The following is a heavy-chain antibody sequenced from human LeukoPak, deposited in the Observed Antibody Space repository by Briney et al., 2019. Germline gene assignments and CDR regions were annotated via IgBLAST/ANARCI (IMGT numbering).Heavy chain of an antibody. J-gene: IGHJ4*02. Sequence: GRSLRLSCAASGFIFSLYGIHWVRQAPGKGLEWISGISGSGASTYYADSVKGRFTISRDDSRNTLYLQMNSLRGDDTAVYYCAKDVGKWESLHFFDYWGQGTLVTVSS. CDR3: AKDVGKWESLHFFDY. D-gene: IGHD1-26*01. CDR1: GFIFSLYG. CDR2: ISGSGAST. V-gene: IGHV3-23*01.